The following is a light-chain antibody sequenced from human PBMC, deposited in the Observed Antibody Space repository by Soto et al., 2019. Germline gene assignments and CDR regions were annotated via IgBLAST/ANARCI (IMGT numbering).Light chain of an antibody. Sequence: QSALTQPRSVSGSPGQSVTVSCTGTSSDVGGYNCVSRYQQYPGKAPKLMIYDVSKRPSGVPDRFSGSKSGNTASLTISGLQAEDEADYYCCSYAGTYTHYVFGTGTKVTVL. CDR2: DVS. V-gene: IGLV2-11*01. CDR1: SSDVGGYNC. J-gene: IGLJ1*01. CDR3: CSYAGTYTHYV.